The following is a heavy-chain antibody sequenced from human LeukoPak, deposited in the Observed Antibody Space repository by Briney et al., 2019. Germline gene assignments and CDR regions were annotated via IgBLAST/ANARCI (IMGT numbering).Heavy chain of an antibody. Sequence: PGGSLRLSCAASGFTFLSYNMNWVRQAPGKGLEWVSSISSASSSYKYYADSVKGRFTISRDNAKNSLYLQMNSLRAEDTAVYYCARDRGAQQLTQYFDYWGQGTLVTVSS. CDR2: ISSASSSYK. D-gene: IGHD6-13*01. J-gene: IGHJ4*02. CDR1: GFTFLSYN. CDR3: ARDRGAQQLTQYFDY. V-gene: IGHV3-21*01.